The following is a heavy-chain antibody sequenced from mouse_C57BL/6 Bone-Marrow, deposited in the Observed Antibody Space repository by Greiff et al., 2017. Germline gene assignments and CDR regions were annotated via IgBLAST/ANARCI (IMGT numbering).Heavy chain of an antibody. CDR1: GFNIKDDY. J-gene: IGHJ3*01. D-gene: IGHD2-3*01. CDR3: TTFDGYYVAWFAY. Sequence: QLQQSGAELVRPGASVKLSCTASGFNIKDDYMHWVKQRPEQGLEWIGWIDPENGYTEYASKFQGKATITADTSSNTAYLQLSSLTSEDTAVYYCTTFDGYYVAWFAYWGQGTLVTVSA. V-gene: IGHV14-4*01. CDR2: IDPENGYT.